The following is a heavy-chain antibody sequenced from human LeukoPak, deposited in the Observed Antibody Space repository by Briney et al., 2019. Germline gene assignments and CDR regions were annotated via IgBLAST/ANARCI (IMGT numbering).Heavy chain of an antibody. CDR3: ARGPTRYGKLDS. D-gene: IGHD1-1*01. V-gene: IGHV3-74*01. J-gene: IGHJ5*01. CDR1: GFTFSSFW. CDR2: VTSDGSGT. Sequence: PGGSLSLSCAASGFTFSSFWMHWVRLAPGKGLVWVSRVTSDGSGTAYADSVKGRFTISRDNAKNTLYLQMNSLKAEDTAVYYCARGPTRYGKLDSWGQGTLVTVSS.